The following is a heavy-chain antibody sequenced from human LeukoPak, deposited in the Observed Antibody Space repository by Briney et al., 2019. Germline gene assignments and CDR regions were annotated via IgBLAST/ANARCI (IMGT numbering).Heavy chain of an antibody. V-gene: IGHV3-23*01. J-gene: IGHJ6*03. CDR1: GFTFGSCA. CDR3: AKAGIFGVVGRFYMDV. D-gene: IGHD3-3*01. Sequence: GGSLRLSCAASGFTFGSCAMSWVRQAPGKGLEWVSTISGTGRSTFYADSLKGRITISRDNSKNTLFLQMSSLRAEDTAVYYCAKAGIFGVVGRFYMDVWGKGTTVTVSS. CDR2: ISGTGRST.